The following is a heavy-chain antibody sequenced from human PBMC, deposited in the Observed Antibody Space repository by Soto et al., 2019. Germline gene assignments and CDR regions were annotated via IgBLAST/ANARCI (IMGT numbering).Heavy chain of an antibody. D-gene: IGHD1-1*01. V-gene: IGHV2-26*01. CDR2: IFSNDEK. CDR1: GFSLSNARMG. J-gene: IGHJ4*02. CDR3: TRISHNWNDHVNIDY. Sequence: QVTLKESGPVLVKPTETLTLTCTVSGFSLSNARMGVSWIRQPPGKALEWLAHIFSNDEKSYSTSLKSRLTITKDTSKTQVALTMTNMDPVETATYYCTRISHNWNDHVNIDYWGQGTLVTVSS.